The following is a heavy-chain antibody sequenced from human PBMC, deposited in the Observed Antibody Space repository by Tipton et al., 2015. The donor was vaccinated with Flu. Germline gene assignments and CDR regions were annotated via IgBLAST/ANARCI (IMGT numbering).Heavy chain of an antibody. D-gene: IGHD2-8*01. J-gene: IGHJ4*02. V-gene: IGHV3-21*01. CDR2: ISSSSTYK. Sequence: SLRLSCAASGFTLSSYSMNWVRQAPGKGLEWVSSISSSSTYKYYADSVKGRFTISRDNAKNSLYLQMNSLRAEDTAVYYCARARDCTNGVCYRTDYWGQGTLVTVSS. CDR3: ARARDCTNGVCYRTDY. CDR1: GFTLSSYS.